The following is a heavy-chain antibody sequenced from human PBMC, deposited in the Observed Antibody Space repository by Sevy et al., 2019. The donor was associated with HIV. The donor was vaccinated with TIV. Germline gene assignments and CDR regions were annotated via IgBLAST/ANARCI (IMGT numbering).Heavy chain of an antibody. J-gene: IGHJ4*02. CDR2: ISGSGGST. V-gene: IGHV3-23*01. CDR3: ASAMTNFDY. CDR1: GFTFTSYA. Sequence: GGSLRLSCAASGFTFTSYAMSWVRQAPGKGLEWFSTISGSGGSTYYADSVRGRFTISRDNSKSTLYLQMNSLRAEDTAVYYCASAMTNFDYWGQGTLVTVSS.